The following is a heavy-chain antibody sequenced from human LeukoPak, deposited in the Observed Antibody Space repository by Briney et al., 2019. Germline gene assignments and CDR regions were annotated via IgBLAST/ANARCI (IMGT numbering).Heavy chain of an antibody. J-gene: IGHJ3*02. CDR3: ARDRGVCGGDCYPNAFDI. CDR2: IYYSGST. D-gene: IGHD2-21*02. CDR1: GGSISSYY. Sequence: SETLSLTCTVSGGSISSYYWSWIRQPPGKGLEWIGYIYYSGSTNYNPSLKSRVTISVDTSKNQFSLKLSSVTAADTAVYYCARDRGVCGGDCYPNAFDIWGQGTMVTVSS. V-gene: IGHV4-59*01.